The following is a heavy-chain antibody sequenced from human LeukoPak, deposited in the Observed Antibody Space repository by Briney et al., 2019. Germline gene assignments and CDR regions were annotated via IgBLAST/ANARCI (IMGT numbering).Heavy chain of an antibody. D-gene: IGHD6-19*01. J-gene: IGHJ4*02. CDR2: INRDGTGT. CDR3: ARGLSYAVAYGDY. Sequence: GGSLRLSCAPSGLIFSVYWFHWVRQTPGQGLVWVAAINRDGTGTSHADSVRGRFTVSRDNAKDTLYLQLNSLRADDTAVYYCARGLSYAVAYGDYWGQGTLVTVSS. V-gene: IGHV3-74*01. CDR1: GLIFSVYW.